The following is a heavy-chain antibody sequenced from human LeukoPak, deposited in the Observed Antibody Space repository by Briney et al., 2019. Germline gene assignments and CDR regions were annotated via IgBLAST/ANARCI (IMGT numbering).Heavy chain of an antibody. CDR3: ARVSIAARPGFDY. Sequence: SETLSLTCAVYGGSFSGYYWSWIRQPPGKGLEWIGEIYHSGSTNYNPSLKSRVTISVDKSKNQFSLKLSSVTAADTAVYYCARVSIAARPGFDYWGQGTLVTVSS. J-gene: IGHJ4*02. V-gene: IGHV4-34*01. CDR2: IYHSGST. D-gene: IGHD6-6*01. CDR1: GGSFSGYY.